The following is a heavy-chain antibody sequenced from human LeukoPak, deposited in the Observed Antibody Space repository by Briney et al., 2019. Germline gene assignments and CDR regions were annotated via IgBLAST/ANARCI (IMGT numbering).Heavy chain of an antibody. CDR1: GFTFSDYY. CDR2: ISSSSSYT. J-gene: IGHJ6*02. D-gene: IGHD3-10*01. CDR3: ARDPRRRGYYGMDV. V-gene: IGHV3-11*06. Sequence: PGGSLRLSCAASGFTFSDYYMSWIRQAPGKGLEWVSYISSSSSYTNYADSVKGRFTISRDNAKNSLYLQMNSLRAEDTAVYYCARDPRRRGYYGMDVWGQGTLVTVSS.